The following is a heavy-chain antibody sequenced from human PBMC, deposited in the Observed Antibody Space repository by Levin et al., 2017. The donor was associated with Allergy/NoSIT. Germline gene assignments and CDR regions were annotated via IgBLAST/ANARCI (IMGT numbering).Heavy chain of an antibody. Sequence: GGSLRLSCAASGFTFSSYGMHWVRQAPGKGLEWVAVIWYDGSNKYYADSVKGRFTISRDTSKNTLFLQMNRLRAEDPAVFYCARDTYTTISGVVSYYMDAWGKGTTVTVSS. D-gene: IGHD3-3*01. CDR3: ARDTYTTISGVVSYYMDA. CDR2: IWYDGSNK. J-gene: IGHJ6*03. V-gene: IGHV3-33*01. CDR1: GFTFSSYG.